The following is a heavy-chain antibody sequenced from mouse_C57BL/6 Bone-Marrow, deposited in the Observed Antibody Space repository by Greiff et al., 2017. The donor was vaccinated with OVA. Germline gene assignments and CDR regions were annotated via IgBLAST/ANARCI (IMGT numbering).Heavy chain of an antibody. CDR3: ARDAMDY. Sequence: VQLQESGPELVKPGASVKISCKASGYAFSSSWMNWVKQRPGKGLEWIGRIYPGDGDTNYNGKFKGKATLTADKSSSTAYMQLSSLTSEDSAVYFCARDAMDYWGQGTSVTVSS. V-gene: IGHV1-82*01. CDR1: GYAFSSSW. J-gene: IGHJ4*01. CDR2: IYPGDGDT.